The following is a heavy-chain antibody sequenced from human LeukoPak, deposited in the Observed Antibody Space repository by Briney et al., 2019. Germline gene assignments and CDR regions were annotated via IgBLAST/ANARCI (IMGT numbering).Heavy chain of an antibody. J-gene: IGHJ5*02. V-gene: IGHV4-30-4*08. Sequence: PSQTLSLTCTVSGGSISSGDYYWSWIRQPPGKGLEWIGYIYYSGSTNYNPSLKSRVTMSVDTSKNQFSLKLSSVTAADTAVYYCARDYGSGSSAWFDPWGQGTLVTVSS. CDR2: IYYSGST. D-gene: IGHD3-10*01. CDR3: ARDYGSGSSAWFDP. CDR1: GGSISSGDYY.